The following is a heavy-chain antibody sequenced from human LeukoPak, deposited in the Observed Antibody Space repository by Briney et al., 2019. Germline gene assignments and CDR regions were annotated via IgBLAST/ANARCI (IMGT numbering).Heavy chain of an antibody. CDR2: IIPIFGTA. D-gene: IGHD2-15*01. Sequence: ASVKVSCKASGGTFSSYAISWVRQAPGRGLEWMGGIIPIFGTANYAQKFQGRVTMTRNTSISTAYMELSSLRSEDTAVYYCAREVPCSGGSCYPNWFDPWGQGTLVTVSS. CDR3: AREVPCSGGSCYPNWFDP. V-gene: IGHV1-69*05. CDR1: GGTFSSYA. J-gene: IGHJ5*02.